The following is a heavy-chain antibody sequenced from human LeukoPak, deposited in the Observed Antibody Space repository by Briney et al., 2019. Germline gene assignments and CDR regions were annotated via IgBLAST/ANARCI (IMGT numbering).Heavy chain of an antibody. V-gene: IGHV3-23*01. D-gene: IGHD6-19*01. CDR1: AFTFSSYA. Sequence: GGSLSLSCPAAAFTFSSYAMTCVRQPPGNGLELVSGISTGGGNTYYEGSVKGGYSISRDNSKKTVYLQMNSVRAEDTAVYYCAKDSSGWSHIYMDVWGKGTRVTVSS. J-gene: IGHJ6*03. CDR2: ISTGGGNT. CDR3: AKDSSGWSHIYMDV.